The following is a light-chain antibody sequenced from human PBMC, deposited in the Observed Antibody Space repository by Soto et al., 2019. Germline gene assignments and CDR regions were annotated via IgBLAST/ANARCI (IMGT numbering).Light chain of an antibody. J-gene: IGKJ1*01. CDR3: QQYNDYSWT. CDR2: KAS. V-gene: IGKV1-5*03. CDR1: QSINNW. Sequence: DIQMTQSPFTLSASVGDRVTITCRASQSINNWLAWYQQKPGKAPNLLIYKASNLESGVPSRFSGSGSGTEFTLTISSLQPDDFATYYCQQYNDYSWTFGQGTKVEIK.